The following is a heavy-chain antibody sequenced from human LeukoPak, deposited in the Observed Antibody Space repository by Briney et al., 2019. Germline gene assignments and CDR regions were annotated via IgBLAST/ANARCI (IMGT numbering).Heavy chain of an antibody. CDR2: INHSGST. V-gene: IGHV4-34*01. CDR1: GGSFSGYY. J-gene: IGHJ3*02. D-gene: IGHD4-23*01. CDR3: ARVSGNSAAGDAFDI. Sequence: KPSETLSLTCAVYGGSFSGYYWSWIRQPPGGGLEWIGEINHSGSTSYNPSLKSRVTISVDTSKNQFSLKLNSVTAADTAVYYCARVSGNSAAGDAFDIWGQGTTVTVSS.